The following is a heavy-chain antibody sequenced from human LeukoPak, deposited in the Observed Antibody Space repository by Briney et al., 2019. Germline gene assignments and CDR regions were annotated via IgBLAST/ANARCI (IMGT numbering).Heavy chain of an antibody. V-gene: IGHV1-2*02. Sequence: GASVKVSCKASGYTFTGYYMHWVRQAPGQGLEWMGWINPNSGGTNYAQKFQGRVTMTRDTSISTAYMELSRLRSDDTAVYYCARGQRITIFGVAIHYWGQGTLVTVSP. CDR2: INPNSGGT. J-gene: IGHJ4*02. CDR3: ARGQRITIFGVAIHY. D-gene: IGHD3-3*01. CDR1: GYTFTGYY.